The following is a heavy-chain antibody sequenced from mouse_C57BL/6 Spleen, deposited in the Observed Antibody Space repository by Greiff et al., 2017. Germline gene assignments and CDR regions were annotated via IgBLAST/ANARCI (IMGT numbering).Heavy chain of an antibody. Sequence: EVKLMESGGGLVKPGGSLKLSCAASGFTFSSYAMSWVRQTPEKRLEWVATISAGGSYTYYPDNVKGRFTISRDNAKNNLYLQMSHLKSEDTAVYYCARYSSGLYYFDYWGQGTTLTVSS. CDR1: GFTFSSYA. CDR2: ISAGGSYT. CDR3: ARYSSGLYYFDY. V-gene: IGHV5-4*03. J-gene: IGHJ2*01. D-gene: IGHD3-1*01.